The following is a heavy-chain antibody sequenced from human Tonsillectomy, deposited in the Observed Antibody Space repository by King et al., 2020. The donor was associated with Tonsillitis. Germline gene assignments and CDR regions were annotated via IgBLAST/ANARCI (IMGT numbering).Heavy chain of an antibody. CDR1: GGSLSSNY. D-gene: IGHD5-18*01. CDR3: ARGFGFDHLNYFGP. J-gene: IGHJ5*02. Sequence: VQLQESGPGLVKPSETLSLTSTVSGGSLSSNYWNWIRQPPERGLEWIGYVSYSGSTTYNPSLKSRVTVSLDTSKSQFSLKLTSVTAADTAVYFCARGFGFDHLNYFGPWGQGTLVTVSS. CDR2: VSYSGST. V-gene: IGHV4-59*01.